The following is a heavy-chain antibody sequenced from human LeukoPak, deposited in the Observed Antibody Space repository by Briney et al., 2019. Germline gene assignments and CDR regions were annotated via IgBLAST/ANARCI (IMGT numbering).Heavy chain of an antibody. CDR3: ARDVGELPTGAFDAFDI. J-gene: IGHJ3*02. Sequence: SETLSLTCSVSGASVSGSIYYWGCLRQPPGKGLEWIGSVFFSGSTYYSPSLTSRVTISVDTSKNQFSLKLISVTAADTAVYYCARDVGELPTGAFDAFDIWGQGTMVTVSS. CDR1: GASVSGSIYY. V-gene: IGHV4-39*07. CDR2: VFFSGST. D-gene: IGHD1-26*01.